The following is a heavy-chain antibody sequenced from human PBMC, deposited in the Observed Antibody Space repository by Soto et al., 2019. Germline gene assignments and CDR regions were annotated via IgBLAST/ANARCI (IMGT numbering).Heavy chain of an antibody. CDR3: ARGLEYLHH. J-gene: IGHJ1*01. CDR2: IYYSGST. Sequence: QVQLQESGPGLVKPSETLSLTCTVSGGSVSSGSYYWSWIRQPPGKGLEWIGYIYYSGSTNYNPSLKSRVTLSVDTSKNQFSLKLSSVTTADTAVYYCARGLEYLHHWGQGTLVTVSS. CDR1: GGSVSSGSYY. V-gene: IGHV4-61*01.